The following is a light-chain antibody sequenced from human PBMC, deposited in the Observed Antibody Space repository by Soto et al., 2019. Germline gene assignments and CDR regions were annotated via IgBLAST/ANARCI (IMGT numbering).Light chain of an antibody. CDR3: TSFAPGRIYV. CDR2: SNN. CDR1: SSNIGSNT. Sequence: QSVLTQPPSVSGTPGQRVTISCSGRSSNIGSNTVNWYQQLPGTAPKLLFYSNNQRPSGVPDRFSGSKSGTSASLAISGLQSEDEADYYCTSFAPGRIYVFGSGTKVTVL. V-gene: IGLV1-44*01. J-gene: IGLJ1*01.